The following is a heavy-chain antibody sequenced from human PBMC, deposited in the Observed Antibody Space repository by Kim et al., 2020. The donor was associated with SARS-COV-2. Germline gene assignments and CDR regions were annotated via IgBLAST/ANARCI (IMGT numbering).Heavy chain of an antibody. D-gene: IGHD3-3*01. J-gene: IGHJ4*02. CDR1: GFTFSSFW. CDR2: IKQDGSEK. CDR3: AGGSGFLSDY. Sequence: GGSLRLSCAASGFTFSSFWMNWVRQAPGKGLEWVANIKQDGSEKYYVDSVKGRFTISRDNAKNSLSLQMNSLRAEDTAVYYCAGGSGFLSDYWGQGTLVTVSS. V-gene: IGHV3-7*03.